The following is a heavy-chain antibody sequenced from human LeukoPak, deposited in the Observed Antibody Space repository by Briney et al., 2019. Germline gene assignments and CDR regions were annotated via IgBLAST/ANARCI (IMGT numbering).Heavy chain of an antibody. CDR2: IYPGDSDT. Sequence: GESLKISCKGSGYSFTSYWIGWVRQMPGKGLEWMGIIYPGDSDTRYSPSFQGQVTISADESISTAYLQWSSLKASDTAMYYCARQLPYSSGWHIPLYYFDYWGQGTLVTVSS. CDR3: ARQLPYSSGWHIPLYYFDY. J-gene: IGHJ4*02. D-gene: IGHD6-19*01. CDR1: GYSFTSYW. V-gene: IGHV5-51*01.